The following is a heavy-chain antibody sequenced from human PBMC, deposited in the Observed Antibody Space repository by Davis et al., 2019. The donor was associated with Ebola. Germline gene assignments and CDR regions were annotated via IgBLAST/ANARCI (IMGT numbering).Heavy chain of an antibody. J-gene: IGHJ4*02. CDR2: INHSGST. CDR1: GGSFSGHH. D-gene: IGHD5-18*01. V-gene: IGHV4-34*01. CDR3: ARGPKLWLGF. Sequence: SETLSLTCAVYGGSFSGHHWSWTRQPPVKRLEWIGEINHSGSTNYNPSLKSRVTISVDPSKNQFSLNLSSVTAADTAVYYCARGPKLWLGFWGQGTLVTVSS.